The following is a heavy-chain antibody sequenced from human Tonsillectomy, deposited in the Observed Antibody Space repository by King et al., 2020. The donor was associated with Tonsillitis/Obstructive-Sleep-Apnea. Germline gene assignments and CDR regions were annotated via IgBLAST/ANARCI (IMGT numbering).Heavy chain of an antibody. CDR1: GYSFPSYW. J-gene: IGHJ6*04. Sequence: QLVQSGAEVKKPGESLRISCKGSGYSFPSYWIRWVRQRPGKGPEWMGNIDPSDSYTNYSPSFEGHVTISADRSINSVHLQWSSLKASDTAMYYCARHLWGYCSSTSCYGMDVWGKGTTVTVTS. CDR2: IDPSDSYT. CDR3: ARHLWGYCSSTSCYGMDV. D-gene: IGHD2-2*01. V-gene: IGHV5-10-1*01.